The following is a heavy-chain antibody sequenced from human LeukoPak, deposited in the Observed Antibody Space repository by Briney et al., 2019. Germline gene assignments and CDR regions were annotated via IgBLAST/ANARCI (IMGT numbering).Heavy chain of an antibody. D-gene: IGHD3-9*01. J-gene: IGHJ4*02. Sequence: PGGSLRLSCAASGFTFSTYAMHWVRQAPGKGLEWVSAISGSGGNTYYPDSVKGRFTISRDNSKNTLYLQMNSLRAEDTAVYYCAKSPLFDWLSYYFDYWGQGTLVTVTS. CDR3: AKSPLFDWLSYYFDY. CDR1: GFTFSTYA. CDR2: ISGSGGNT. V-gene: IGHV3-23*01.